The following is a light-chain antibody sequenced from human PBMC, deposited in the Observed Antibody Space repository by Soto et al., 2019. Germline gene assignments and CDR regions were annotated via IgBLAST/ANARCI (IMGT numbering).Light chain of an antibody. CDR1: QSVSSN. CDR3: QRYGRSPTWT. Sequence: TVMTQSPATLSVSPGEGATLSCRASQSVSSNLAWYQQKPGQPPRLLIYGASLRATGIPDRFSGSGSGTDFTLNISTVEPEDSAVYYCQRYGRSPTWTFGQGTKVDIK. CDR2: GAS. V-gene: IGKV3-20*01. J-gene: IGKJ1*01.